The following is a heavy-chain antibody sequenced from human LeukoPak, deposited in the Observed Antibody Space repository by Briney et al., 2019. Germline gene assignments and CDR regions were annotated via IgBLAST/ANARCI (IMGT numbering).Heavy chain of an antibody. CDR3: ARVRQYQLLHAEFDY. CDR2: ISYDVSNK. J-gene: IGHJ4*02. Sequence: GRSLRLSCAASGFTFSSYTMHWVRQAPGKGLEWVAVISYDVSNKYYADSVKGRFTISRDNSKNTLYLQMNSLRADDTAVYFCARVRQYQLLHAEFDYWGQGTLVTVSS. D-gene: IGHD2-2*01. V-gene: IGHV3-30-3*01. CDR1: GFTFSSYT.